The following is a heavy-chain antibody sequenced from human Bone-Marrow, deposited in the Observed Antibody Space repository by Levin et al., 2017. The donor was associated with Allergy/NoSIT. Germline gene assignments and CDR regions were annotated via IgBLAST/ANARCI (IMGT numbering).Heavy chain of an antibody. Sequence: SQTLSLTCAAYGESFDGSFWTWIRQFPGKGLEWIGQIDHTGSTKYHPSLTTRVIISVDASKKQFSLTLTSVTAADTAVYYCARALRGLRDFDFWGQGTKVTVSS. V-gene: IGHV4-34*01. CDR2: IDHTGST. D-gene: IGHD6-25*01. CDR1: GESFDGSF. J-gene: IGHJ3*01. CDR3: ARALRGLRDFDF.